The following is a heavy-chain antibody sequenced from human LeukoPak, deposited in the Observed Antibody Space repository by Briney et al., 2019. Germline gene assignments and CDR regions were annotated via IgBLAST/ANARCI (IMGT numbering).Heavy chain of an antibody. J-gene: IGHJ3*02. Sequence: PGGSLRLSCAASGFTFNTHAIHWVRQAPGKGLEWVTEISFDGRKKTYVDSVKGRFTISRDSPKNTVYLQMDSLRAEDTAVYYCARGAEKILSFGEYPSDAFDIWGQGTMVSVTS. CDR1: GFTFNTHA. V-gene: IGHV3-30*04. CDR3: ARGAEKILSFGEYPSDAFDI. D-gene: IGHD3-10*01. CDR2: ISFDGRKK.